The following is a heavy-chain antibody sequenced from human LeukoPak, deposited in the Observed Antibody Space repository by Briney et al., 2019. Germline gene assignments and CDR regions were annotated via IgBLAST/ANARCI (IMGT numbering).Heavy chain of an antibody. Sequence: SETLSLTCAVYGGSFSGYYWSWIRQPPGKGLEWIGEINHSGSTNYNPSLKSRVTISVDTSKNQFSLKLSSVTAADTAVYYCARAPLKRHEVDYWGQGTLVTVSS. V-gene: IGHV4-34*01. CDR2: INHSGST. CDR1: GGSFSGYY. J-gene: IGHJ4*02. CDR3: ARAPLKRHEVDY.